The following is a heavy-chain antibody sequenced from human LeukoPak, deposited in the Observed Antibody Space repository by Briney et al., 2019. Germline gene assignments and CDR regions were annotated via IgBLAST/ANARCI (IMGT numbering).Heavy chain of an antibody. D-gene: IGHD3-10*01. V-gene: IGHV5-51*01. CDR2: IYPGDSDT. Sequence: GESLKISCQGSGYSFISNWIGWVRQMPGKGLEWMGIIYPGDSDTRYSPSFQGQVTISADKSINTAYLQWSSLKASDTAMYYCARHSGILFSLDYYMDVWGKGTTVTVSS. CDR3: ARHSGILFSLDYYMDV. J-gene: IGHJ6*03. CDR1: GYSFISNW.